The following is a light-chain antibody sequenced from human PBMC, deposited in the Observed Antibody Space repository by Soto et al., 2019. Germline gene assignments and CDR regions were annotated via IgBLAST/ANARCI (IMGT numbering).Light chain of an antibody. Sequence: DIQMTQSPSSLSASIGDRVTITCRASQSISIYLNWYQQKPGKAPRLLIYAATSLQSGVPSRFSGSGSGTEFALTISSLQPDDFATYYCQQYNSYSWTFGQGTKVDIK. V-gene: IGKV1-39*01. CDR1: QSISIY. CDR3: QQYNSYSWT. CDR2: AAT. J-gene: IGKJ1*01.